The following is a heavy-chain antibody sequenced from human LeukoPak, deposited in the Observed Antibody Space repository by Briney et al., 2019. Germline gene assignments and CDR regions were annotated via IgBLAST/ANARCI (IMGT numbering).Heavy chain of an antibody. Sequence: GGSLRLSCAASGFTFSSNAMNWVREARGKGLEWVSGMSGSGGSTYCADSVKGRFTIARDNSKKTVYLQMNSLRAEDTAVYYCAKDRGLVGSTPSNFDYWGQGTLVTVSS. D-gene: IGHD1-26*01. J-gene: IGHJ4*02. CDR2: MSGSGGST. CDR3: AKDRGLVGSTPSNFDY. V-gene: IGHV3-23*01. CDR1: GFTFSSNA.